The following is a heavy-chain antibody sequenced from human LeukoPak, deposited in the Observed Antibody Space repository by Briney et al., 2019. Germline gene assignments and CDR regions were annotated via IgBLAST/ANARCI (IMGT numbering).Heavy chain of an antibody. CDR1: GGSIRSGEYD. V-gene: IGHV4-30-4*01. CDR3: ARDAGGAVAGTFDY. J-gene: IGHJ4*02. D-gene: IGHD6-19*01. Sequence: SETLSLTCTGSGGSIRSGEYDWSWIRQPPGKGVGWIVYIYYSGSTYYNPSSKSRVTISVDTSKNQFSLKLSSVTAADTAVYYCARDAGGAVAGTFDYWGQGTLVTVSS. CDR2: IYYSGST.